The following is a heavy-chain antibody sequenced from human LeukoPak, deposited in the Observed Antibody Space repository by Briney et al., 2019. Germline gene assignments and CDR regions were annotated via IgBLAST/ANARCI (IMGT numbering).Heavy chain of an antibody. CDR1: GGSISSGDYY. J-gene: IGHJ4*02. CDR3: ARPGQSSWWVYFNY. CDR2: IHTSGTT. V-gene: IGHV4-30-4*01. D-gene: IGHD2-15*01. Sequence: KSSQTLSLTCTVSGGSISSGDYYWSWIRQPPGKGLEWIGNIHTSGTTDYNPSLKSRVTMSLDTSKNQFSLRLSSVTAADTAVYYCARPGQSSWWVYFNYWGQGTLVTVSS.